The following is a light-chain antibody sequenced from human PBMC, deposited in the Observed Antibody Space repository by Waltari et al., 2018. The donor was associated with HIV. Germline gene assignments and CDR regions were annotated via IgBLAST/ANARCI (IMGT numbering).Light chain of an antibody. CDR2: EAS. V-gene: IGKV1-12*01. CDR3: QQAKNFPHT. CDR1: QNIGRA. Sequence: DIHITQSPSSVSASVGGAVSISCRASQNIGRALAWYQLKPGRAPRLLIYEASRLDEGVPTRFKGSGSRSNFTLGITNLQPEDFAIYFCQQAKNFPHTFAGGTRVE. J-gene: IGKJ4*01.